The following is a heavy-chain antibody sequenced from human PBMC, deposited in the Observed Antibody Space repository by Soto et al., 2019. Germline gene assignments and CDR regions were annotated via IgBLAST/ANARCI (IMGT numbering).Heavy chain of an antibody. CDR2: IYYSGST. J-gene: IGHJ6*03. D-gene: IGHD3-10*01. CDR3: ARQSPYYYGSGSYTPWSYYYYYMDV. Sequence: SDTLSLTCTVSGGSISSYYWSWIRQPPGKGLEWIGYIYYSGSTNYNPSLKSRVTISVDTSKNQFSLKLSSVTAADTAVYYCARQSPYYYGSGSYTPWSYYYYYMDVWGKGTTVTVSS. CDR1: GGSISSYY. V-gene: IGHV4-59*01.